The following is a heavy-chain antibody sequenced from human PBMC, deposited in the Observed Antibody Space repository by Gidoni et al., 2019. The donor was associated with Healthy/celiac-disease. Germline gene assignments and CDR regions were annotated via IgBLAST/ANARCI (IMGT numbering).Heavy chain of an antibody. D-gene: IGHD6-19*01. V-gene: IGHV3-66*01. CDR1: GFTVSSNY. J-gene: IGHJ4*02. CDR3: ARDSWSSGWYYFDY. CDR2: IYSGGST. Sequence: EVQLVESGGGLVQPGGSLRLSCAASGFTVSSNYMSWVRQAPGKGLEWVSVIYSGGSTYYADSGKGRFTISRDNSKNTLYLQMNSLRAEDTAVYYCARDSWSSGWYYFDYWGQGTLVTVSS.